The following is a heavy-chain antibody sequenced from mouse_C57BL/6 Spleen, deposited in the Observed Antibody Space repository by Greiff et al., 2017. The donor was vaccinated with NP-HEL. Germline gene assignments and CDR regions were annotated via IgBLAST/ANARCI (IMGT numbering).Heavy chain of an antibody. J-gene: IGHJ4*01. D-gene: IGHD3-2*02. Sequence: QVHVKQPGAELVMPGASVKLSCKASGYTFTSYWMHWVKQRPGQGLEWIGEIDPSDSYTNYNQKFKGKSTLTVDKSSSTAYMQLSSLTSEDSAVYYCARDSSGHAMDYWGQGTSVTVSS. CDR3: ARDSSGHAMDY. CDR2: IDPSDSYT. V-gene: IGHV1-69*01. CDR1: GYTFTSYW.